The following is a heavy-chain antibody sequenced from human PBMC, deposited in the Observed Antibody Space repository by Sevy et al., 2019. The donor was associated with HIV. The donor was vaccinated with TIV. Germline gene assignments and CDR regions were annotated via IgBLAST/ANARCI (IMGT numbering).Heavy chain of an antibody. Sequence: GGSLRLSCTASGFTFGDYCVSWFRQAPGKGLEWVGAIRDRAYGGTTEYAASVKGRFSISRDDSRNIAYLQMDGLNTEDTAVYYCTREAVTMVRGIYTVFDIWCQGTLVTVSS. V-gene: IGHV3-49*03. CDR1: GFTFGDYC. D-gene: IGHD3-10*01. CDR2: IRDRAYGGTT. J-gene: IGHJ3*02. CDR3: TREAVTMVRGIYTVFDI.